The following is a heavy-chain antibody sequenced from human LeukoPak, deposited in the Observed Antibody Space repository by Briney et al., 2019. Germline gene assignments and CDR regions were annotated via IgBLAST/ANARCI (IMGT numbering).Heavy chain of an antibody. CDR2: IYTSGST. V-gene: IGHV4-61*02. CDR3: ARVWDVGYSYGPFDI. D-gene: IGHD5-18*01. J-gene: IGHJ3*02. Sequence: SQTLSLTCTVSGGSISSGSYYWSWIRQPAGKGLEWIGRIYTSGSTNYNPSLKSRVTISVDTSKNQSSLKLSSVTAADTAVYYCARVWDVGYSYGPFDIWGQGTMVTVSS. CDR1: GGSISSGSYY.